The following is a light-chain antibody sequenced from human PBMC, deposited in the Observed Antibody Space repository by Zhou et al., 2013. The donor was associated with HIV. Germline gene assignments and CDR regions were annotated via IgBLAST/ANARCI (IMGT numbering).Light chain of an antibody. CDR3: MQGLQTPRT. Sequence: DIVMIQSPLSLPVTPGEPASISCRSSQTLLHSNGFNYLDWYLQKPGQSPQILIYLGSHRASGVPDRFSGSGSGTDSLKISRVEADDVGVYYCMQGLQTPRTFGQGHDW. J-gene: IGKJ5*01. V-gene: IGKV2-28*01. CDR2: LGS. CDR1: QTLLHSNGFNY.